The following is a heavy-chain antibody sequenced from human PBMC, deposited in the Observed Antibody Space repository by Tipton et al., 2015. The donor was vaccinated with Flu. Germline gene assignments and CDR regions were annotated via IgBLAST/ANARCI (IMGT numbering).Heavy chain of an antibody. D-gene: IGHD5-24*01. CDR2: IYYSGST. J-gene: IGHJ4*02. V-gene: IGHV4-59*01. Sequence: TLSLTCTVSGGSISTYYWSWVRQPPGKGLEWIGYIYYSGSTNFNPSLKSRVTMSVDSSKNQFSLKLTSVTAADTAVYYCARGGRRDGHNCWGQGTLVTVSS. CDR1: GGSISTYY. CDR3: ARGGRRDGHNC.